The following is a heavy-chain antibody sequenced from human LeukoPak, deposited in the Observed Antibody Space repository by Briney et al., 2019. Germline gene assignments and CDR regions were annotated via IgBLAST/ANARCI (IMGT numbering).Heavy chain of an antibody. Sequence: SETLSLTCTVSGGSISSSGYISSSGYYWSWIRQPAGKRLEWIGRIYTSGSTNYNPSLKSRVTMSVDTSKNQFSLKLSSVTAADTAVYYCARSLLWFGESSLFDPWGQGTLVTVSS. CDR1: GGSISSSGYISSSGYY. J-gene: IGHJ5*02. CDR2: IYTSGST. CDR3: ARSLLWFGESSLFDP. D-gene: IGHD3-10*01. V-gene: IGHV4-61*02.